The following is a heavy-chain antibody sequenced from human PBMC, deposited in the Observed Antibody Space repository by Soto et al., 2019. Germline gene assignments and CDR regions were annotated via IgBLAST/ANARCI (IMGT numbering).Heavy chain of an antibody. CDR3: AKGGSGSYGRYYGMDV. CDR1: GFTFSNAW. CDR2: ISGSGGST. D-gene: IGHD1-26*01. Sequence: AGGSLRLSCAASGFTFSNAWMSWVRQAPGKGLEWVSAISGSGGSTYYADSVKGRFTISRDNSKNTLYLQMNSLRAEDTAVYYCAKGGSGSYGRYYGMDVWGQGTTVTVSS. V-gene: IGHV3-23*01. J-gene: IGHJ6*02.